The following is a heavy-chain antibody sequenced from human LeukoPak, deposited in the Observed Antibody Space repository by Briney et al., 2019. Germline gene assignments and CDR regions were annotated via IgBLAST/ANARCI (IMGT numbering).Heavy chain of an antibody. CDR1: GYTFSSYA. V-gene: IGHV7-4-1*02. D-gene: IGHD4-23*01. Sequence: ASVKVSCKASGYTFSSYALNWVRQAPGQGLEWMGWINTNTGNPTFAQGFTGRFVFSLDTSVSTAYLQISSLKAEDTAVYYCAREPTSGGLDYWGQGTLVTVSS. CDR3: AREPTSGGLDY. CDR2: INTNTGNP. J-gene: IGHJ4*02.